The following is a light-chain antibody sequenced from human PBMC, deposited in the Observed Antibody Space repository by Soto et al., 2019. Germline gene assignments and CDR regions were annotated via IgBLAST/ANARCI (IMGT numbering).Light chain of an antibody. Sequence: QSVLTQPPSVSGAPGQRVTISCTRSSSNIGAGYDVHWYQQLPGTAPKLLIYGNSNRPSGVPDRFSGSKSGTSASLAITGLQAEDEADYYCQSYDSSHYVFGTGTKVTVL. CDR3: QSYDSSHYV. CDR2: GNS. J-gene: IGLJ1*01. CDR1: SSNIGAGYD. V-gene: IGLV1-40*01.